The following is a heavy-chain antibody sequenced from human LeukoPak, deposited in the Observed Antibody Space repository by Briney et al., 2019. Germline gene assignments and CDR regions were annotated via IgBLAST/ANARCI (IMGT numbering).Heavy chain of an antibody. D-gene: IGHD6-13*01. CDR2: IKQDGSDK. Sequence: GGSLRLSCVASGFTFSSYWISWVRQAPGKGLEWVANIKQDGSDKYYVDSVKGRFTISRDNAKNSLYLQMNSLRAEDTAVYYCASGQKLGFWGQGTLVTVSS. CDR1: GFTFSSYW. J-gene: IGHJ4*02. CDR3: ASGQKLGF. V-gene: IGHV3-7*01.